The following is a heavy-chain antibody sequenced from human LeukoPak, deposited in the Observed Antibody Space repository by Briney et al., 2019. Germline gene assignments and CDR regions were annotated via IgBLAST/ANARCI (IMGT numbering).Heavy chain of an antibody. CDR1: GFTFSSYS. V-gene: IGHV3-21*01. CDR2: ISSSSSYI. J-gene: IGHJ4*02. CDR3: ARVKTGELDY. Sequence: NSGGSLRLSCAASGFTFSSYSMNWVRQAPGKGLEWASSISSSSSYIYYADSVKGRFTISRDNAKNSLYLQMNSLRAEDTAVYYCARVKTGELDYWGQGTLVTVSS. D-gene: IGHD7-27*01.